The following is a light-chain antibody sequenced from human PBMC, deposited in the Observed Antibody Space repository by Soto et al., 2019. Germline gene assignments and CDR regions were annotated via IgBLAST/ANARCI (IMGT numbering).Light chain of an antibody. CDR1: SNDVGGYNY. J-gene: IGLJ3*02. V-gene: IGLV2-14*01. CDR2: DDT. Sequence: QSVLTQPASVSGSPGQTITISCTGTSNDVGGYNYVSWYQQYPGKVPKLIIYDDTNRPSGVSNRFSGSKSANTASLTISGLQAEDEADYYCSSYTTNNFWVFGGGTKLTVL. CDR3: SSYTTNNFWV.